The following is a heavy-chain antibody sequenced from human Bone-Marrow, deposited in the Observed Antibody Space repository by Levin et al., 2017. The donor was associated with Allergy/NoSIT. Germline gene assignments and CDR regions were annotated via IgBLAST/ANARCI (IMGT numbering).Heavy chain of an antibody. Sequence: SETLSLTCAVYGGSFSGYYWSWIRQPPGKGLEWIGEINHSGSTNYNPSLKSRVTISVDTSKNQFSLKLSSVTAADTAVYYCAILQRGYRNDWFDPWGQGTLVTVSS. V-gene: IGHV4-34*01. CDR1: GGSFSGYY. D-gene: IGHD5-18*01. J-gene: IGHJ5*02. CDR3: AILQRGYRNDWFDP. CDR2: INHSGST.